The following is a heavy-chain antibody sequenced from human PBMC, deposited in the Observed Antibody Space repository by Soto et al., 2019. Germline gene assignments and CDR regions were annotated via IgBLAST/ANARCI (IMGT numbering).Heavy chain of an antibody. V-gene: IGHV5-51*01. D-gene: IGHD3-3*01. CDR1: GYSFTSYW. Sequence: GESLNISCKGSGYSFTSYWIGRVRPMTGKGLEWMGIIYPGDSDTRYSPSFQGQVTISADKSISTAYLQWSSLKASDTAMYYCARPLNYDFWSGYFGAFDIWGQGTMVTVS. CDR3: ARPLNYDFWSGYFGAFDI. CDR2: IYPGDSDT. J-gene: IGHJ3*02.